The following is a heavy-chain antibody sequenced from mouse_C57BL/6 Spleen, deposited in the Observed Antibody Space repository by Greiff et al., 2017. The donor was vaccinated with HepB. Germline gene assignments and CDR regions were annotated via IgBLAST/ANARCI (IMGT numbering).Heavy chain of an antibody. CDR3: AKNWPPYWYFDV. J-gene: IGHJ1*03. CDR2: IYPGDGDT. CDR1: GYAFSSSW. D-gene: IGHD4-1*01. V-gene: IGHV1-82*01. Sequence: QVQLQQSGPELVKPGASVKISCKASGYAFSSSWMNWVKQRPGKGLEWIGRIYPGDGDTNYNGKFKGKATLTADKSSSTAYMQLSSLTSEDSAVYFCAKNWPPYWYFDVWGTGTTVTVSS.